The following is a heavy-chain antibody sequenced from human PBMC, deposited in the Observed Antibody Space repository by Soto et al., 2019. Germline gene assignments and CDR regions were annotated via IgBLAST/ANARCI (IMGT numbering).Heavy chain of an antibody. V-gene: IGHV3-23*01. CDR1: GFTFSSYA. CDR2: ISGSGGST. J-gene: IGHJ4*02. Sequence: GVSLRLSCAASGFTFSSYAMSWVRQAPGKGLEWVSAISGSGGSTYYADSVKGRFTISRDNSKNTLYLQMNSLRAEDTAVYYCAKDPYSSGWYDSHFDYWGQGTLVTVSS. CDR3: AKDPYSSGWYDSHFDY. D-gene: IGHD6-19*01.